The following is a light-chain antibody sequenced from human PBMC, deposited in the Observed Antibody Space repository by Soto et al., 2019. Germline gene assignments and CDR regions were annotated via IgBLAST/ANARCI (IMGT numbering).Light chain of an antibody. CDR2: YDD. CDR1: SSSIGNNA. V-gene: IGLV1-36*01. J-gene: IGLJ2*01. CDR3: AAWDDSLNGVV. Sequence: QSVLTQPPSVSEAPRQRVTISCSGSSSSIGNNAVNWYQQLPGKAPKLLIYYDDLLPSGVSDRFSGSKSGTSASLAISGLHSEDEAYYYCAAWDDSLNGVVFGGGTKVTVL.